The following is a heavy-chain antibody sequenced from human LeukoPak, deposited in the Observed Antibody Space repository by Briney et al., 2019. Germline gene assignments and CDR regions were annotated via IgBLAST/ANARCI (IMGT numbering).Heavy chain of an antibody. D-gene: IGHD3-3*01. CDR1: GYTFTSYD. CDR2: MNPNSGNT. V-gene: IGHV1-8*01. CDR3: ARGFRITIFGVVIQDNWFDP. J-gene: IGHJ5*02. Sequence: ASVKVSCKASGYTFTSYDINWVRQATGQGLEWTGWMNPNSGNTGYAQKFQGRVTMTRNTSISTAYMELSSLRSEDTAVYYCARGFRITIFGVVIQDNWFDPWGQGTLVTVSS.